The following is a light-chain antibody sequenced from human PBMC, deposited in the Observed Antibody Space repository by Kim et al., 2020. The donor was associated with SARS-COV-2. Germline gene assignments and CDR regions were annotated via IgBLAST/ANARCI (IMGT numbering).Light chain of an antibody. CDR2: KAS. CDR1: QSINTR. J-gene: IGKJ1*01. CDR3: QRYDTYSKT. Sequence: SASVGDRVTITCRASQSINTRLAWYQQKPGKAPKLLISKASSLESGVPSRFSGSGSGTEFTLTISSLQPDDFATYYCQRYDTYSKTFGQGTKVDIK. V-gene: IGKV1-5*03.